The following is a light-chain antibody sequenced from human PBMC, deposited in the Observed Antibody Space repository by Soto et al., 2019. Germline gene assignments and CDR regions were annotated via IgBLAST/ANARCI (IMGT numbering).Light chain of an antibody. CDR2: DAS. J-gene: IGKJ5*01. V-gene: IGKV3-11*01. Sequence: EVLFTQSPATLSLSPGDRATLSCRASQSVSSHFAWYQQKSGQAPRLLIYDASKRATGIPARLSGSGSGTDFTLTISSLEPEDFAVYYCQQRSNWPTFGQGTRLEIK. CDR1: QSVSSH. CDR3: QQRSNWPT.